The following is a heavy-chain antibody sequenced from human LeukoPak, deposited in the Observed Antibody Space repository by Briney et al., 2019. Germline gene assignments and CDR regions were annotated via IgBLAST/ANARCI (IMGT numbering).Heavy chain of an antibody. V-gene: IGHV4-59*13. CDR2: IYYTGST. D-gene: IGHD5-18*01. CDR1: GGSIGSYY. J-gene: IGHJ4*02. Sequence: SETLSLTCTVSGGSIGSYYWSWIRQPPGKGLEWIGFIYYTGSTNYNSSLKSRVTISLDTSKNQFSLRLSSMTAADTAVYFCARCGYSYGTEYHFDSWGQGTLVTVSS. CDR3: ARCGYSYGTEYHFDS.